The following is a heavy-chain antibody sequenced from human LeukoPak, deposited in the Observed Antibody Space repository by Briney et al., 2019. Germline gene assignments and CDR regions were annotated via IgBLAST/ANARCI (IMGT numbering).Heavy chain of an antibody. Sequence: PSETLSLTCTVSGGSISSGGYYWSWIRQHPGKGLEWIGYIYYSGSTYYNPSLKSRVTISVDTSKNQFSLKLSSVTAADTAVYYCAREDSSGWYYFDYWGQGTLVTVSS. CDR1: GGSISSGGYY. CDR2: IYYSGST. V-gene: IGHV4-31*03. CDR3: AREDSSGWYYFDY. J-gene: IGHJ4*02. D-gene: IGHD6-19*01.